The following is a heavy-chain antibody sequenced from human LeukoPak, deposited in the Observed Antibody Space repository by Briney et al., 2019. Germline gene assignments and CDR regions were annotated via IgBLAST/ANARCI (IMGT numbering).Heavy chain of an antibody. CDR2: IGGSGGST. CDR3: SKRVYDSKRYSPLGYFDY. D-gene: IGHD3-22*01. Sequence: GGSLRLSCAAAGFTFSSYAMSWVRQAPGKGLEWVSSIGGSGGSTYYADSVKGLFTISRDNSKNTMYLRMNSLRADDTGVCYCSKRVYDSKRYSPLGYFDYWGQGTLVTVST. J-gene: IGHJ4*02. CDR1: GFTFSSYA. V-gene: IGHV3-23*01.